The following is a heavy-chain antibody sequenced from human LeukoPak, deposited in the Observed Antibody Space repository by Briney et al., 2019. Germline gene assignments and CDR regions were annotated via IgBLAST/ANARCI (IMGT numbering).Heavy chain of an antibody. J-gene: IGHJ4*02. CDR1: GFTVSTNY. CDR3: ARLWSNYGNSFDS. CDR2: IYSSGVT. Sequence: GGYLGLSCAASGFTVSTNYMNWVRQAPGKGPEWGAVIYSSGVTYYADSVKGRFTISRDNPKNTVNLQMTSLRAEDTAVYYCARLWSNYGNSFDSWGQGTLVTVSS. D-gene: IGHD4-17*01. V-gene: IGHV3-66*01.